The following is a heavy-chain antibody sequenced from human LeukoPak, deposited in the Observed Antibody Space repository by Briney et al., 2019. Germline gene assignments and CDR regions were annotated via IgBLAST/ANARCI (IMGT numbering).Heavy chain of an antibody. D-gene: IGHD3-16*01. CDR3: ARDRLGLFDY. J-gene: IGHJ4*02. Sequence: SETLSLTCTVSGYSISSGYYWGWIRQPPGKGLEWIGSIYHSGSTYYNLSLKSRVTISVDTSKNQFSLKLSSVTAADTAVYYCARDRLGLFDYWGRGTLVTVSS. CDR1: GYSISSGYY. V-gene: IGHV4-38-2*02. CDR2: IYHSGST.